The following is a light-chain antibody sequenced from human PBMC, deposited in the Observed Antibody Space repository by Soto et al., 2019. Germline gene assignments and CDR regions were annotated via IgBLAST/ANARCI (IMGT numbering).Light chain of an antibody. CDR2: DVS. V-gene: IGLV2-14*01. CDR3: SSHTGSTVV. J-gene: IGLJ2*01. Sequence: QSALTQPASVSGSPGQSITISCTGTSSDVGTYNYVSWYQQHPGKAPKLMIYDVSNRPSGVSNRFSGSKSGNTASLTISGLQAEEEADYYCSSHTGSTVVFGGGTKVTVL. CDR1: SSDVGTYNY.